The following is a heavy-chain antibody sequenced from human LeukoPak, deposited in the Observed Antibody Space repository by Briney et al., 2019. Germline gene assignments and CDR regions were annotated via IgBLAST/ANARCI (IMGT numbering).Heavy chain of an antibody. CDR1: GGSTSGYY. Sequence: PSETLSPTCTVSGGSTSGYYWSWVRQFPGKGLEWIGYIYYSGSTKYNPSLKSRVTISLDTSKNQFSLKLSSLTAADTAVYYCARMGYSSGWYYLDYWGQGTLVTVSS. J-gene: IGHJ4*02. CDR2: IYYSGST. V-gene: IGHV4-59*01. CDR3: ARMGYSSGWYYLDY. D-gene: IGHD6-19*01.